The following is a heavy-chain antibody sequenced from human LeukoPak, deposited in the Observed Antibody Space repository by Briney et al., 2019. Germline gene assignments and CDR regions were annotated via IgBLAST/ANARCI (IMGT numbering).Heavy chain of an antibody. D-gene: IGHD5/OR15-5a*01. Sequence: SETLSLTCTVSGGSISSYYWSWIRQPPGKGLEWIGYIYYSEITNYNPSLKSRVTISVDTSKNQISLKLSSVTAADTAVYYCARRLGDAFDIWGQGTMVTVSS. J-gene: IGHJ3*02. CDR3: ARRLGDAFDI. V-gene: IGHV4-59*08. CDR1: GGSISSYY. CDR2: IYYSEIT.